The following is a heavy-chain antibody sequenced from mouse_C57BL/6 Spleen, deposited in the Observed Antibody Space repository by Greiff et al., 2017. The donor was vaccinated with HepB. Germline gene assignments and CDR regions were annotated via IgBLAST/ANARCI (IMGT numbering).Heavy chain of an antibody. CDR3: ARVVARYFDV. CDR1: GFTFSDYG. Sequence: EVKLVESGGGLVKPGGSLKLSCAASGFTFSDYGMHWVRQAPEKGLEWVAYISSGSSTIYYADTVKGRYTISRDNAKNTLFLQMNSLRSEDTAMYYCARVVARYFDVWGTGTTVTVSS. J-gene: IGHJ1*03. D-gene: IGHD1-1*01. CDR2: ISSGSSTI. V-gene: IGHV5-17*01.